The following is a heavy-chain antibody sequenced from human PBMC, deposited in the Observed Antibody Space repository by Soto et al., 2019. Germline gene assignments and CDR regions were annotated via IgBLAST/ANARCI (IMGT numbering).Heavy chain of an antibody. CDR1: GGSVRSNDW. D-gene: IGHD2-15*01. CDR3: GCRVEDISYDYYGMDV. CDR2: IHHREST. Sequence: WETLSLTCAVSGGSVRSNDWWFWVRQPPGKGLEWIGEIHHRESTNLNPSLKSRVTISVDRSKNEFSLKVKSVTAADTAVYYCGCRVEDISYDYYGMDVWGQGTTVTVSS. V-gene: IGHV4-4*02. J-gene: IGHJ6*02.